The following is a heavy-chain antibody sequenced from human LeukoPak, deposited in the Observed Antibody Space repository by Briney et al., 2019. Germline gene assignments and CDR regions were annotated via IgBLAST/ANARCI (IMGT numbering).Heavy chain of an antibody. CDR3: ARGAMVRGAHRRNWFDP. CDR2: IIPIFGTA. Sequence: SVKVSCKASGGTFSSYAISWVRQAPGQGLEWMGGIIPIFGTANYAQKFQGRVTITADESTSTAYMELNSLRSEDTAVYYCARGAMVRGAHRRNWFDPWGQGTLVTVSS. V-gene: IGHV1-69*13. CDR1: GGTFSSYA. J-gene: IGHJ5*02. D-gene: IGHD3-10*01.